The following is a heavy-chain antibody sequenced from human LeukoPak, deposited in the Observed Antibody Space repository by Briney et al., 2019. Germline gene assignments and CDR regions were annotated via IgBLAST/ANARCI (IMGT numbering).Heavy chain of an antibody. CDR1: GFSFSSYA. CDR3: AKGKVNHLGALDY. J-gene: IGHJ4*02. V-gene: IGHV3-23*01. Sequence: GGSLRPSCAASGFSFSSYAMSWVRQAPGKGLEWVSSVSESGDGTYYADSVMGRFIISRDNSRKTFHLQMDSLRADDTAIYYCAKGKVNHLGALDYWGQGTLVTVSS. CDR2: VSESGDGT. D-gene: IGHD1-26*01.